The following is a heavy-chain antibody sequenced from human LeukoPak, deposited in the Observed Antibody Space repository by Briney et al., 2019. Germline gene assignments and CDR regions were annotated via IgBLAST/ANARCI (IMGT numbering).Heavy chain of an antibody. D-gene: IGHD3-16*02. Sequence: AASVKVSCKASGGTFSSYAISWLRQAPGQGLEWMGGIIPIFGTANYAQKFQGRVTITTDESTSTAYMELSSLRSEDTAVYYCARDRPITFGGVILSYMDVWGKGTTVTVSS. CDR3: ARDRPITFGGVILSYMDV. J-gene: IGHJ6*03. V-gene: IGHV1-69*05. CDR1: GGTFSSYA. CDR2: IIPIFGTA.